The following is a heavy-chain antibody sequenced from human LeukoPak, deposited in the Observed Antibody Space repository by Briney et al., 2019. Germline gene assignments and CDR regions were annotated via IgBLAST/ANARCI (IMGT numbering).Heavy chain of an antibody. CDR1: GYSFTSYW. V-gene: IGHV5-51*01. D-gene: IGHD3-10*01. CDR2: IYPGDSDT. CDR3: ARHPNLFGGGFDP. Sequence: GESLKISCKGSGYSFTSYWIGWVRQLPGKGLECMGIIYPGDSDTRYSPSFQGQVTISADKSISTAYLQWSSLKASDTAMYYCARHPNLFGGGFDPWGQGTLVTVSS. J-gene: IGHJ5*02.